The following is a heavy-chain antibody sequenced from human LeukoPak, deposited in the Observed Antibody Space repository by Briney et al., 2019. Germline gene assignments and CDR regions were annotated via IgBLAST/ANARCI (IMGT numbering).Heavy chain of an antibody. CDR1: GFPFSIYG. CDR3: ARELIVGATFAFDI. Sequence: PGGSLRLSCAGSGFPFSIYGMNWVRQAPGNGLEGVSGISPGGGPTYYADSVKGRFTISRDDSKNTLYLQMNSLRAEDTAVYYCARELIVGATFAFDIWGQGTMVTVSS. CDR2: ISPGGGPT. D-gene: IGHD1-26*01. J-gene: IGHJ3*02. V-gene: IGHV3-23*01.